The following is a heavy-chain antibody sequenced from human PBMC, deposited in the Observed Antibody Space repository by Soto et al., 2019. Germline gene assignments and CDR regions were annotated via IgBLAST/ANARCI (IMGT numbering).Heavy chain of an antibody. J-gene: IGHJ4*02. CDR1: GGSFSGYY. Sequence: SETLSLTCAVYGGSFSGYYWSWIRQPPGKGLEWIGEVNHSGSTNYNPSLKSRVTISVDTSKNQFSLKLSSVTAADTAVYYCARGRGWLPYYYFDYWGQGTLVTVSS. V-gene: IGHV4-34*01. CDR3: ARGRGWLPYYYFDY. D-gene: IGHD6-19*01. CDR2: VNHSGST.